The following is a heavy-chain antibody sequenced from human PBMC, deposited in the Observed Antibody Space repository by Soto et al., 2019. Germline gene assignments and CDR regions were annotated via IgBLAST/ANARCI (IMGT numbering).Heavy chain of an antibody. D-gene: IGHD1-26*01. CDR1: GGSISSGGYS. Sequence: QLQLQEPGSGLVKPSQTLSLTCAVSGGSISSGGYSWSWIRQPPGKGLEWIGYIYHSGSTYYNPSLKGRVTISADRSKNQFSLKLSSVTAADTAVYYCARAGLVGATALDYWGQGTLVTVSS. CDR2: IYHSGST. V-gene: IGHV4-30-2*01. CDR3: ARAGLVGATALDY. J-gene: IGHJ4*02.